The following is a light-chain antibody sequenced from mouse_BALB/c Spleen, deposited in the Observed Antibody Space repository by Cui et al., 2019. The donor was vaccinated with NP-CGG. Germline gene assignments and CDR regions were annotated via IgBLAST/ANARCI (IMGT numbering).Light chain of an antibody. V-gene: IGLV1*01. Sequence: QAVVTQESALTTSPGETVTLTCRSSTGAVTRRNYANWVQEKPDHLFTGLIGGTNNRTPGVPARFSGSLIGDKAALTITGAQTEDEAIYFCALWYSNHWVFGGGTKLTVL. CDR3: ALWYSNHWV. CDR1: TGAVTRRNY. CDR2: GTN. J-gene: IGLJ1*01.